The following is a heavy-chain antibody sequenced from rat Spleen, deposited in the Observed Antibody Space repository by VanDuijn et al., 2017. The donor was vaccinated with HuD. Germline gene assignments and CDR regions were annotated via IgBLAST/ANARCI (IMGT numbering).Heavy chain of an antibody. CDR3: ARQAYIGPTEGYFDY. J-gene: IGHJ2*01. Sequence: EVQLVESGGGLVQAGRSMKVSCAASGLTFSDYDMAWVLQAPTKGLEWVASISDDGGSTYYRDSVKGRFTISRDNAKSTLYLQMNSLRSEETATYYCARQAYIGPTEGYFDYWGQGVMVTVSS. V-gene: IGHV5S11*01. D-gene: IGHD1-5*01. CDR2: ISDDGGST. CDR1: GLTFSDYD.